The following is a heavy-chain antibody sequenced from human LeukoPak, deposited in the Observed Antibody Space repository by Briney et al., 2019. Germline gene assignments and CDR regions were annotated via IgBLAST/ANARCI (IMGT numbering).Heavy chain of an antibody. J-gene: IGHJ5*02. Sequence: ASVKVSCKASGYTFTSYDINWVRPATGQGLEWMGWMNPNSGNTGYAQKFQGRVTMTRNTSISTAYMELSSLRSEDTAVYYCASSTTYYDFWSGRIGGYWFDPWGQGTLVTVSS. D-gene: IGHD3-3*01. CDR1: GYTFTSYD. CDR2: MNPNSGNT. CDR3: ASSTTYYDFWSGRIGGYWFDP. V-gene: IGHV1-8*01.